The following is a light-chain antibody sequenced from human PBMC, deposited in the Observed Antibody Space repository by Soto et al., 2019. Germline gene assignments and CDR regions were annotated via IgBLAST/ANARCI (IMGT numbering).Light chain of an antibody. CDR3: QSHDSSLIGSRV. V-gene: IGLV1-40*01. CDR1: SSNIGAGYD. J-gene: IGLJ3*02. CDR2: DNI. Sequence: QSVLTQPPSVSGAPGQGVTISCTGTSSNIGAGYDVHWYQQLPGTAPKLLIYDNINRPSGVPDRFSGSKSGTSASLAITGLQPEDEADYYCQSHDSSLIGSRVFGGGTKL.